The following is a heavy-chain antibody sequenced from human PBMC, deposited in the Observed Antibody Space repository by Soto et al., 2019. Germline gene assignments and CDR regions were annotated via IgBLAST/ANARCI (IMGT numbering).Heavy chain of an antibody. CDR3: ASAIQCSYYCYYGMDV. V-gene: IGHV1-69*01. CDR1: GGTFSSYA. CDR2: IIPIFGTA. J-gene: IGHJ6*02. D-gene: IGHD3-10*02. Sequence: QVQLVQSGAEVKKPGSSVKVSCKASGGTFSSYAISWVRQAPGQGLEWVGGIIPIFGTANYAQKFQGRVTITADESTGTAYLELSSLRSEATAVYYCASAIQCSYYCYYGMDVWGQGTTVTVSS.